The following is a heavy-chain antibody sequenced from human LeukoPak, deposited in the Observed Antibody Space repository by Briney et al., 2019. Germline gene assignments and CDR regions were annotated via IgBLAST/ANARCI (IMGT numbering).Heavy chain of an antibody. CDR2: IIPIFGTA. V-gene: IGHV1-69*13. D-gene: IGHD3-22*01. J-gene: IGHJ4*02. CDR1: GYTFTSYG. Sequence: ASVKVSCKASGYTFTSYGISWVRQAPGQGLEWMGGIIPIFGTANYAQKFQGRVTITADESTSTAYMELSSLRSEDTAVYYCARDPDSSGSFDYWGQGTLVTVSS. CDR3: ARDPDSSGSFDY.